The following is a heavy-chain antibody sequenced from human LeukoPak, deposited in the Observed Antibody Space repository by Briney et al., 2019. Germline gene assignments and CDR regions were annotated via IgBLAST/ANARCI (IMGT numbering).Heavy chain of an antibody. V-gene: IGHV3-48*01. D-gene: IGHD2-2*01. J-gene: IGHJ4*02. CDR1: GFTFSGYI. CDR3: AREYCSSTSCLYDY. Sequence: GGSLRLSCAASGFTFSGYIMNWVRQAPGKGLEWVSYISSSSSTIYYADSVKGRFTISRDKAKNSLYLQMNSLRAEDTAVYYCAREYCSSTSCLYDYWGQGTLVTVSS. CDR2: ISSSSSTI.